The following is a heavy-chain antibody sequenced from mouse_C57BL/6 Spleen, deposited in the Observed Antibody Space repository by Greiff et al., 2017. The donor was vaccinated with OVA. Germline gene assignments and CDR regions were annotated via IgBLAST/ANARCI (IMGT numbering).Heavy chain of an antibody. D-gene: IGHD6-2*01. V-gene: IGHV1-22*01. CDR2: INPANGGT. CDR1: GYTFTDYY. Sequence: EVQLMESGPELVKPGASVKMSCKASGYTFTDYYMHWVKQSPGQSLEWIGYINPANGGTSYNQKFKGKATLTVNKSSSTAYMELRSLTSEDSAVYYCAREGGTLSLALAYWGQGTLVTVSA. CDR3: AREGGTLSLALAY. J-gene: IGHJ3*01.